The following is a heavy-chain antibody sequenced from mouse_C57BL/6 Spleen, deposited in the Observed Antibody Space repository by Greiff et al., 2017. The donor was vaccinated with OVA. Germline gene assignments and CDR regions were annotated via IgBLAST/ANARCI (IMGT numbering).Heavy chain of an antibody. Sequence: QVQLQQPGAELVRPGSSVKLSCKASGYTFTSYWMDWVKQRPGQGLEWIGNIYPSDSETHYNQKFKDKATLTVDKSSSTAYMQLSSLTSEDSAVYYCARRNYRGWYFDVWGTGTTVTVSS. CDR1: GYTFTSYW. CDR3: ARRNYRGWYFDV. J-gene: IGHJ1*03. V-gene: IGHV1-61*01. D-gene: IGHD2-1*01. CDR2: IYPSDSET.